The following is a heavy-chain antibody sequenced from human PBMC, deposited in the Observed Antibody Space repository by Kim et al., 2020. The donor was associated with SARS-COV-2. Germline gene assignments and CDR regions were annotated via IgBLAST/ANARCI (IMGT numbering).Heavy chain of an antibody. CDR2: ISYDGSNK. V-gene: IGHV3-30*18. CDR3: AKPPNSSGYYSAFDI. D-gene: IGHD3-22*01. CDR1: GFTFSSYG. J-gene: IGHJ3*02. Sequence: GGSLRLSCAASGFTFSSYGMHWVRQAPGKGLEWVAVISYDGSNKYYADSVKGRFTISRDNSKNTLYLQMNSLRAEDTAVYYCAKPPNSSGYYSAFDIWG.